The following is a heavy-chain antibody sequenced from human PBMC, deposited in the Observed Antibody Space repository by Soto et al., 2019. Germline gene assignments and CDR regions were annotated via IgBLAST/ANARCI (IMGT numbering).Heavy chain of an antibody. CDR3: ARIFYDFWSGPYYYGMDV. Sequence: SETLSLTCAVYGGSFSGYYWSWIRQPPGKGLEWIGEINHSGSTNYNPSLKSRVTISVDTSKNQFSLKLSSVTAADTAVYYCARIFYDFWSGPYYYGMDVWGQGTTVTVSS. J-gene: IGHJ6*02. CDR1: GGSFSGYY. CDR2: INHSGST. D-gene: IGHD3-3*01. V-gene: IGHV4-34*01.